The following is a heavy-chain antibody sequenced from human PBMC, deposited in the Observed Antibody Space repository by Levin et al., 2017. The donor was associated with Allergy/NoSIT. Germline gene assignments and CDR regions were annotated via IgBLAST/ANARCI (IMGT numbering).Heavy chain of an antibody. CDR3: ARPEKENVLLWFGEPEDSAFDY. D-gene: IGHD3-10*01. CDR2: ISSSSSYI. V-gene: IGHV3-21*01. J-gene: IGHJ4*02. CDR1: GFTFSSYS. Sequence: GGSLRLSCAASGFTFSSYSMNWVRQAPGKGLEWVSSISSSSSYIYYADSVKGRFTISRDNAKNSLYLQMNSLRAEDTAVYYCARPEKENVLLWFGEPEDSAFDYWGQGTLVTVSS.